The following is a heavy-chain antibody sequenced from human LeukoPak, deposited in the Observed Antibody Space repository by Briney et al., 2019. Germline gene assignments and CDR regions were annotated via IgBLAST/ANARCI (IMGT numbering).Heavy chain of an antibody. D-gene: IGHD3-10*01. CDR3: ARDRGSGNWFDP. V-gene: IGHV4-39*07. J-gene: IGHJ5*02. CDR2: IYYSGST. Sequence: SETLSLTCTVSGGYISSSSYYWGWIRQPPGKGLEWIGSIYYSGSTYYNPSLKSRVTISVDTSKNQFSLKLSSVTAADTAVYYCARDRGSGNWFDPWGQGTLVTVSS. CDR1: GGYISSSSYY.